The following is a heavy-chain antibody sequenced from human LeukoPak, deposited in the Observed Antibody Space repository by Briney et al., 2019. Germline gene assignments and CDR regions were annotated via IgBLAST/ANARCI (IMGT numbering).Heavy chain of an antibody. CDR1: GFTFSSYA. Sequence: GSLRLSCAASGFTFSSYAMSWVRQAPGKGLEWVSAISGSGGSTYYADSVKGRFTISRDNAKNSLYLQMNSLRAEDTALYYCAKDLSRILYCSGGSCYRYYYYGMDVWGQGTTVTVSS. CDR2: ISGSGGST. J-gene: IGHJ6*02. CDR3: AKDLSRILYCSGGSCYRYYYYGMDV. D-gene: IGHD2-15*01. V-gene: IGHV3-23*01.